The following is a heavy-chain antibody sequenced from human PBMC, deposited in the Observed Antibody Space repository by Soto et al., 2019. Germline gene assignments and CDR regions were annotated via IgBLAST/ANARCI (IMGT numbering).Heavy chain of an antibody. Sequence: GGSLRLSCAASGFTFSSYSMNWVRQAPGKGLEWVSSISSSSSYIYYADSVKGRFTISRDNAKNSLYLQMNSLRAEDTAVYYCARVRYGSGSYYSLPARACGMDVWGQGTTVTVSS. CDR1: GFTFSSYS. J-gene: IGHJ6*02. CDR2: ISSSSSYI. D-gene: IGHD3-10*01. V-gene: IGHV3-21*01. CDR3: ARVRYGSGSYYSLPARACGMDV.